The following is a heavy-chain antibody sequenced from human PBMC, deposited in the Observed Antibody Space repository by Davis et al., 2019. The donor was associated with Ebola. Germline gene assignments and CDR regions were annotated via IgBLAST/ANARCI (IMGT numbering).Heavy chain of an antibody. Sequence: GGSLRLSCAASGFTFSDYYMSWIRQAPGKGLEWVSYISSSGSTIYYADSVKGRFTISRDNAKNSLYLQMNSLRAEDTAVYYCARVSPPAGLIYYYYGMDVWGQGTTVTVSS. CDR3: ARVSPPAGLIYYYYGMDV. V-gene: IGHV3-11*01. CDR1: GFTFSDYY. CDR2: ISSSGSTI. J-gene: IGHJ6*02. D-gene: IGHD3-16*01.